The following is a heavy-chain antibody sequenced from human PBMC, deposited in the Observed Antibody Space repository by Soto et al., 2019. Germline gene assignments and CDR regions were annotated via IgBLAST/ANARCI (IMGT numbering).Heavy chain of an antibody. J-gene: IGHJ4*02. CDR1: GFTFSRSA. Sequence: EVQLLESGGGLVQPGGPLRLSCAASGFTFSRSAMSWVRQAPGKGLEWVSLISGTGGTAYYAGSVKGRFTISRDNSKNTLYLQMNILRAEDTAVYFCAVGLAAAGPFDYWGQGTLISVSS. CDR3: AVGLAAAGPFDY. V-gene: IGHV3-23*01. D-gene: IGHD6-13*01. CDR2: ISGTGGTA.